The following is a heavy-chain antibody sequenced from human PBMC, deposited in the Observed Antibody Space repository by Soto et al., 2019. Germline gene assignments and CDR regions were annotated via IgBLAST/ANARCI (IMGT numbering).Heavy chain of an antibody. CDR2: IKSKTDGGTT. CDR1: GFTFSNAW. Sequence: EVQLVESGGGLVKPGGSLRLSCAASGFTFSNAWMSWIRQVPGKGLEWVGRIKSKTDGGTTDYAEPVQGRFTISRDDSKNTLFLQMNSLKIEDTAVYYCAIYGSYSWFNWGQGTLVTVSS. CDR3: AIYGSYSWFN. V-gene: IGHV3-15*01. D-gene: IGHD2-15*01. J-gene: IGHJ4*02.